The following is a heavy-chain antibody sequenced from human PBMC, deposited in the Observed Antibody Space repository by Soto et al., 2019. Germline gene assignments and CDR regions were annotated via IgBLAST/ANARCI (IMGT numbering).Heavy chain of an antibody. D-gene: IGHD6-19*01. CDR1: GFTFSDYY. CDR2: ISSSSSYT. CDR3: ARSPVAGPYYFDY. J-gene: IGHJ4*02. V-gene: IGHV3-11*06. Sequence: GGSLRLSCAASGFTFSDYYMSWIRQAPGKGLEWVSYISSSSSYTNYADSVKGRFTISRDNAKNSLYLQMNSLRAEDTAVYYCARSPVAGPYYFDYWGQGTLVTVSS.